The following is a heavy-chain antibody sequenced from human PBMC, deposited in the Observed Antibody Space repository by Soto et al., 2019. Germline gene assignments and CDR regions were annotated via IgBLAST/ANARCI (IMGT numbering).Heavy chain of an antibody. CDR1: GGSISSYY. CDR2: IYYSGST. Sequence: SETLSLTCTVSGGSISSYYWSWIRQPPGKGLEWIGYIYYSGSTNYNPSLKSRVTISVDTSKNQFSLKLSSVTAADTAVYYCARGREDIVVVVAATLIFDYWGQGTLVTVSS. CDR3: ARGREDIVVVVAATLIFDY. D-gene: IGHD2-15*01. V-gene: IGHV4-59*01. J-gene: IGHJ4*02.